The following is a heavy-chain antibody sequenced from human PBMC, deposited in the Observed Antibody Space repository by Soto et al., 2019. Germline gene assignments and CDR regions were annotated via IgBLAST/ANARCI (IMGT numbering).Heavy chain of an antibody. CDR3: ARDRVESGYPEYFQH. D-gene: IGHD3-22*01. Sequence: PGGSLRLSCVASGIPVSSNYMTWVRQAPGKGLEWVSVLHSGGDTYYANSVKGRFTTSRDNSKNTLYLQMNSLGAEDTAVYYCARDRVESGYPEYFQHWGQGTLVTVSS. CDR2: LHSGGDT. J-gene: IGHJ1*01. CDR1: GIPVSSNY. V-gene: IGHV3-53*01.